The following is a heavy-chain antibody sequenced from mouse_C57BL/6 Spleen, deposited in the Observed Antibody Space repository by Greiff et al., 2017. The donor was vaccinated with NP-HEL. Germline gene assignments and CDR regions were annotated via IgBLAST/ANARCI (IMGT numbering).Heavy chain of an antibody. J-gene: IGHJ4*01. CDR3: TTGYGNYGARDY. CDR1: GFNITDYY. Sequence: VQLQQSGAELVRPGASVKLSCTASGFNITDYYMHWVKQRPEQGLEWIGRIDPEDGDTEYAPKFKGKATMTADTSSNKAYLQLSSLTSEDTAVYYCTTGYGNYGARDYWGQGASVTVSS. CDR2: IDPEDGDT. V-gene: IGHV14-1*01. D-gene: IGHD2-10*02.